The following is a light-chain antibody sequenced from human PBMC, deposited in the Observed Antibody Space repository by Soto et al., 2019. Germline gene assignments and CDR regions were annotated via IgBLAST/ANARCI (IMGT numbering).Light chain of an antibody. J-gene: IGKJ1*01. CDR1: QNIRGW. V-gene: IGKV1-5*01. CDR2: EAS. CDR3: QQYDSYSPT. Sequence: DIQMTQSPSTLSAFVGDRVTITCRASQNIRGWLARYQQRPGKAPDLLIFEASRLEGGVPSRFSGSGSGTEFTLTIDSLQPDDFATYYCQQYDSYSPTFGQGTRVEFK.